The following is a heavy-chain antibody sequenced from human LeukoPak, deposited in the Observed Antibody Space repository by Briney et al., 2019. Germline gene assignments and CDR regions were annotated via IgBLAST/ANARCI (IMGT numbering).Heavy chain of an antibody. CDR1: GFTFSSYN. CDR3: ARDLDSYGSLYFDY. J-gene: IGHJ4*02. V-gene: IGHV3-48*04. CDR2: ISSGSSTI. D-gene: IGHD5-18*01. Sequence: GGSLRLSCAASGFTFSSYNMNWVRQAPGKGLEWVSYISSGSSTIYYADSVKGRFTISRDNAKNSLYLQMNSLRAEDTAVYYCARDLDSYGSLYFDYWGQGTLVTVSS.